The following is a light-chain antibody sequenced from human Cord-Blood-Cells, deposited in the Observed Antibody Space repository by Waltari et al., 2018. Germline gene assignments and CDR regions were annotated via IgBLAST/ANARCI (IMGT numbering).Light chain of an antibody. CDR1: SSNIGAGYD. V-gene: IGLV1-40*01. CDR2: GNS. J-gene: IGLJ3*02. CDR3: QSYDSSLSGFWV. Sequence: QSVLTQPPPVSGAPGQRVTISCTGSSSNIGAGYDVHWYQQLPGTAPKLLIYGNSTRPSGVPDRFSGSKSGTSASLAITGLQAEDEADYYCQSYDSSLSGFWVFGGGTKLTVL.